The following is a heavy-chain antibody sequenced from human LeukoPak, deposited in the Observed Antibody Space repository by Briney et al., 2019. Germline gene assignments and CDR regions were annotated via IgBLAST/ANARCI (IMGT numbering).Heavy chain of an antibody. V-gene: IGHV3-23*01. CDR3: ALMFRGVII. CDR1: GFTFSSYA. D-gene: IGHD3-10*01. J-gene: IGHJ4*02. Sequence: GGSLRLSCTTSGFTFSSYAMSWVRQAPGKGLEWVSAISGGGGSTYYADSVKGRLSISRDNSKNTVFLQMNSLRAEDTAVYYCALMFRGVIIWGQGTLVTVSS. CDR2: ISGGGGST.